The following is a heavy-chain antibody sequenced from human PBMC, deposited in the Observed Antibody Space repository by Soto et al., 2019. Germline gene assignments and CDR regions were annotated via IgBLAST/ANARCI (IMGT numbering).Heavy chain of an antibody. CDR3: AGGDYYGPWGS. D-gene: IGHD3-10*01. J-gene: IGHJ5*02. CDR2: IYHTVTT. CDR1: GDSISSDNY. Sequence: QVQLQESGPGLVKPSGTLSLTCAVSGDSISSDNYWTWVRQPPGKGLEWIGQIYHTVTTNYNPSLKSRVSKSGDKAKNQFSLTLRPVTAAETAVYYWAGGDYYGPWGSWGKGTLVTVSP. V-gene: IGHV4-4*02.